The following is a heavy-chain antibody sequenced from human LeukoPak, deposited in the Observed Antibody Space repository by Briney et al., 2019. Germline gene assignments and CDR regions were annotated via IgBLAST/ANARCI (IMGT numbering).Heavy chain of an antibody. Sequence: GGSLRLSCAASGFTFSSYGMHWVRQAPGKGLEWVAFIRYEGSNKYYADSVKGRFTISRDNSKNTLYLQMNSLRAEDTAVYYCAKDPGYYYDSSGYYFLWGQGTMVTVSS. D-gene: IGHD3-22*01. CDR3: AKDPGYYYDSSGYYFL. CDR1: GFTFSSYG. V-gene: IGHV3-30*02. CDR2: IRYEGSNK. J-gene: IGHJ3*01.